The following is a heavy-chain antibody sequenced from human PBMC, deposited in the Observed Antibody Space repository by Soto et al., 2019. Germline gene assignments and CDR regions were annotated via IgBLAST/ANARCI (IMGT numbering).Heavy chain of an antibody. D-gene: IGHD3-3*01. V-gene: IGHV4-59*01. CDR3: ARVPTYYDFWSDTDYYYGMDV. CDR1: GGYLSSYD. Sequence: WVTLCLPWTVAGGYLSSYDGSWIRQTPGKGLEWIGYIYYSGSTNYNPSLKSRVTISVDTSKNQFSLKLSSVTAADTAVYYCARVPTYYDFWSDTDYYYGMDVWGQGSKVT. CDR2: IYYSGST. J-gene: IGHJ6*02.